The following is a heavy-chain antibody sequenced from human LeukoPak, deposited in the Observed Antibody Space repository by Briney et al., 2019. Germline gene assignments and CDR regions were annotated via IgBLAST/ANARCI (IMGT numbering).Heavy chain of an antibody. Sequence: SETLSLTCTVSGYSISSGYYWGWIRQPPGKGLEWIGSIYHSGSTYYNPSLKSRVTISVDTSKNQFSLKLSSVTAADTAVYYCARQGGSGKSDYWGQGTLVTVSS. CDR3: ARQGGSGKSDY. V-gene: IGHV4-38-2*02. CDR2: IYHSGST. D-gene: IGHD3-10*01. J-gene: IGHJ4*02. CDR1: GYSISSGYY.